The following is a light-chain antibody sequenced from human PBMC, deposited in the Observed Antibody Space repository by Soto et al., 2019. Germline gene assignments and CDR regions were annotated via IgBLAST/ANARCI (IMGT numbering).Light chain of an antibody. CDR2: GAS. CDR3: QQYDNSPFT. J-gene: IGKJ5*01. Sequence: ENVLTQSPGTLSLSPGERATLSGRASQSVSSSFLAWYQQKPGQAPRLLIYGASSRATGIPDRFSGSGSGTDFTLTISRLEPEDFAVYYCQQYDNSPFTFGQGTRLEIK. V-gene: IGKV3-20*01. CDR1: QSVSSSF.